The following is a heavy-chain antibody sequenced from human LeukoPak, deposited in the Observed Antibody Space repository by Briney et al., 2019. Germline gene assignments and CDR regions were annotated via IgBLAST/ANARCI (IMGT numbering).Heavy chain of an antibody. CDR1: GFTFTSYA. CDR2: ISGGGVTT. V-gene: IGHV3-23*01. J-gene: IGHJ4*02. D-gene: IGHD3-10*01. Sequence: PGGSLRLSCAASGFTFTSYAMTWVRQAPGKGLEWVSTISGGGVTTNYADSVKGRFTVSRDNPKNTLYLQMNSLRAEDTAVYYCAKRVYGYLDYWGQGTLVTVSS. CDR3: AKRVYGYLDY.